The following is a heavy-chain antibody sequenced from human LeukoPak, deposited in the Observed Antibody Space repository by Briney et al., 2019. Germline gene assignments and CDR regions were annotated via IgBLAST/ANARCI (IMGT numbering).Heavy chain of an antibody. J-gene: IGHJ4*02. CDR2: FDPEDGET. Sequence: ASVKVSCKVSGYTLTELSMHWVRQAPGKGLEWMGGFDPEDGETIYAQKFQGRVTMTEDTSTDTAYKELSSLRSEDTAVYYCATDRDEEWELLLDYWGQGTLVTVSS. D-gene: IGHD1-26*01. CDR1: GYTLTELS. CDR3: ATDRDEEWELLLDY. V-gene: IGHV1-24*01.